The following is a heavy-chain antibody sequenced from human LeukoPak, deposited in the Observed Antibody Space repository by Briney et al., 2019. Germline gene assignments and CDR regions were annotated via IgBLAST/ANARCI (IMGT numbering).Heavy chain of an antibody. J-gene: IGHJ5*01. CDR2: LFNGGTT. Sequence: SETLSLTCTVSGVSISSDHWSWIRQSPGRGLEWMGYLFNGGTTDYKPSLKRRITISVDTSRNQFSLNLNSVTTADTAVYYCARGGPRSRWFDSWGQGTLVTVSA. V-gene: IGHV4-59*01. CDR1: GVSISSDH. CDR3: ARGGPRSRWFDS.